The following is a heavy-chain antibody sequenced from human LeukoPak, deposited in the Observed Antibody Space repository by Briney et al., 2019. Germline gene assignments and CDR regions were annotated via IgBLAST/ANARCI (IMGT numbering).Heavy chain of an antibody. V-gene: IGHV4-4*07. CDR2: MYISGST. CDR3: PRDAPTSVGMDY. D-gene: IGHD4-23*01. J-gene: IGHJ4*02. CDR1: GGSISSYY. Sequence: PSETLSLTCTVSGGSISSYYWSWIRQPAGKGLEWIGRMYISGSTNSNPSLKSRVTMSVDTSKNQFSLKLSSVTAADTAVYYCPRDAPTSVGMDYWGQGTLVTISS.